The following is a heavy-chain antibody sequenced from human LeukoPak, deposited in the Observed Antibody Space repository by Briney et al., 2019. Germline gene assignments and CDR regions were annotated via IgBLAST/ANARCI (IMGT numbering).Heavy chain of an antibody. J-gene: IGHJ5*02. CDR1: GFTFSSYA. D-gene: IGHD2-2*01. Sequence: PGGSLRLSCAASGFTFSSYAMSWVRQAPGKGLEWVSAISGSGGSTYYADSVKGRFTISRDNSKNTLYLQMNSLRAEDTAVYYCAKEGCSSTSCYGVANWFDPWGQGTLVTVSS. CDR2: ISGSGGST. V-gene: IGHV3-23*01. CDR3: AKEGCSSTSCYGVANWFDP.